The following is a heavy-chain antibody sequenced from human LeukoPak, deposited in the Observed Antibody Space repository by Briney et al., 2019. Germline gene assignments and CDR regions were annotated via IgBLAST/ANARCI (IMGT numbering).Heavy chain of an antibody. J-gene: IGHJ6*02. CDR3: ARERAQWFGELPRYGMDV. CDR1: GYSFSSYN. CDR2: ISTTSRYI. Sequence: GSLRLSCAASGYSFSSYNMSWVRQAPGEGLEWVSSISTTSRYIDYIDSAKGRFTISRDNANTTLSLQLNSLRDDDTAVYYCARERAQWFGELPRYGMDVWGQGNTVTVSS. D-gene: IGHD3-10*01. V-gene: IGHV3-21*01.